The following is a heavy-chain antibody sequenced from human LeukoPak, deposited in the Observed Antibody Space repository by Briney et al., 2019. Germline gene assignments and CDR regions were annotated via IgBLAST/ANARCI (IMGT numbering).Heavy chain of an antibody. D-gene: IGHD6-13*01. CDR1: GFTFSSYG. V-gene: IGHV3-21*01. J-gene: IGHJ6*03. CDR3: ARGYSSSWHHYYYYMDV. Sequence: PGGSLRLSCAASGFTFSSYGMHWVRQAPGKGLGWVSSISSSSSYIYYADSVKGRFTISRDNAKNSLYLQMNSLRAEDTAVYYCARGYSSSWHHYYYYMDVWGKGTTVTVSS. CDR2: ISSSSSYI.